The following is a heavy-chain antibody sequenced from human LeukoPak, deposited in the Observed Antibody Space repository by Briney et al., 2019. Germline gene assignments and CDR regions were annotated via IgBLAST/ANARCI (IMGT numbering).Heavy chain of an antibody. CDR2: INSDGSLT. V-gene: IGHV3-74*01. J-gene: IGHJ5*02. Sequence: PGGSLRLSCAASGFTFRSSWMHWVRQAPGKGLVWVSRINSDGSLTNYADSVKGRFTISRDNAKNTLYLQMNSLRAEDTAVYYCARDAITMIVTWGQGTLVTVSS. CDR1: GFTFRSSW. D-gene: IGHD3-22*01. CDR3: ARDAITMIVT.